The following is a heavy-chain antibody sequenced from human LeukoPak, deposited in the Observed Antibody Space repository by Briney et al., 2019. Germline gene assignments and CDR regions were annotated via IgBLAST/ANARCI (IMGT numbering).Heavy chain of an antibody. D-gene: IGHD6-19*01. J-gene: IGHJ4*02. V-gene: IGHV3-30*09. CDR1: GFTFSSYA. CDR3: AREAGVSGWYLYYFDY. CDR2: ISYDGSNK. Sequence: GGSLRLSCAASGFTFSSYAMHWVRQAPGKGLEWVAVISYDGSNKYYADSVKGRFAISRDNSKNTLYLQMNSLRAEDTAVYYCAREAGVSGWYLYYFDYWGQGTLVTVSS.